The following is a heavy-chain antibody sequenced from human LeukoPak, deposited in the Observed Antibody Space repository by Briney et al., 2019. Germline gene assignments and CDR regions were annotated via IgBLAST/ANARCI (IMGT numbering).Heavy chain of an antibody. Sequence: GGSLRLSCVVSGFTFSDYHMNWVRQAPGKGLEWVSSISTSNSYIYYADSLTGRFTISRDNAKNTLYLEMNSLRVEDTAVYYCARDWYHAIDYWGQGTLVTVSS. CDR1: GFTFSDYH. V-gene: IGHV3-21*01. J-gene: IGHJ4*02. CDR2: ISTSNSYI. D-gene: IGHD2-2*01. CDR3: ARDWYHAIDY.